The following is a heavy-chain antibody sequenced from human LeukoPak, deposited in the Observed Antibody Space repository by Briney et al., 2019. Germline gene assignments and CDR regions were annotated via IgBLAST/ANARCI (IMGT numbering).Heavy chain of an antibody. D-gene: IGHD6-6*01. CDR2: INHSGST. CDR1: GGSFSGYY. V-gene: IGHV4-34*01. J-gene: IGHJ4*02. Sequence: SETLSLTCAVYGGSFSGYYLSWIRQPPGKGLEWIGEINHSGSTNYNPSLKSRVTISVDTSKNQFSLKLSSVTAADTAVYYCARGPSRIAARPFDYWGQGTLVTVSS. CDR3: ARGPSRIAARPFDY.